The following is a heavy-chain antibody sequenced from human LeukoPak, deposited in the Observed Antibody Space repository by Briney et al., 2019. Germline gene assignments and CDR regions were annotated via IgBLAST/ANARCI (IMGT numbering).Heavy chain of an antibody. CDR2: IIPIFGTA. J-gene: IGHJ4*02. D-gene: IGHD3-10*01. CDR3: ARGETYYYGSGSHPLDY. V-gene: IGHV1-69*13. CDR1: GYTFTSYD. Sequence: SVKVSCKASGYTFTSYDINWVRQAPGQGLEWMGGIIPIFGTANYAQKFQGRVTITADESTSTAYMELSSLRSEDTAVYYCARGETYYYGSGSHPLDYWGQGTLVTVSS.